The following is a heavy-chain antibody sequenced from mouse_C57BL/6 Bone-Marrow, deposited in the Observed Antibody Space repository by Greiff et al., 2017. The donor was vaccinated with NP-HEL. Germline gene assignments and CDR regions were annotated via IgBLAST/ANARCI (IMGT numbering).Heavy chain of an antibody. Sequence: VQLQHSGAELVRPGASVKLSCTASGFNIKDDYMHWVKQRPEQGLEWIGWIDPENGDTEYASKFQGKATITADTSSNTAYLQLSSLTSEDTAVYYCTMPYDYDEGGYWGQGTTITVSS. J-gene: IGHJ2*01. D-gene: IGHD2-4*01. CDR3: TMPYDYDEGGY. CDR2: IDPENGDT. CDR1: GFNIKDDY. V-gene: IGHV14-4*01.